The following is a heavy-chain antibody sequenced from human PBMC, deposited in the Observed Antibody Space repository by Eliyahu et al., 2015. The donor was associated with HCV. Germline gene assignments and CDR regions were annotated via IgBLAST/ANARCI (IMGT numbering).Heavy chain of an antibody. J-gene: IGHJ4*02. CDR1: GFTFSHFS. V-gene: IGHV3-33*06. CDR3: AKDLGGDGYSPFAS. CDR2: IWYDGSSK. Sequence: QVQLVESGGGVVQPGTSLRLSCSASGFTFSHFSMNWVRQAPGKGLEWVAIIWYDGSSKYYGDSVKGRFTISRDNSKNTVSLQMNSLRVEDTAVYYCAKDLGGDGYSPFASWGQGTLVTVSS. D-gene: IGHD5-24*01.